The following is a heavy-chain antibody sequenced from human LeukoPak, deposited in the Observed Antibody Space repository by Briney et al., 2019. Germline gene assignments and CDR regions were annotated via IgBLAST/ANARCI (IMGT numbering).Heavy chain of an antibody. Sequence: GGSLRLSCAASGFTFSKVWMTWVRQAPGKGLEWVSAISGSGGSTYYADSVKGRFTISRDNSKNTLYLQMNSLRAEDTAVYYCAKRGDDFWSGYFYYFDHWGQGTLVTVSS. J-gene: IGHJ4*02. CDR1: GFTFSKVW. V-gene: IGHV3-23*01. D-gene: IGHD3-3*01. CDR2: ISGSGGST. CDR3: AKRGDDFWSGYFYYFDH.